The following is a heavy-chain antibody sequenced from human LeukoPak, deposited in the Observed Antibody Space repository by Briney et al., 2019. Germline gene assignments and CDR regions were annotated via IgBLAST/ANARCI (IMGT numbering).Heavy chain of an antibody. D-gene: IGHD6-6*01. J-gene: IGHJ4*02. CDR3: AKELLFIEYSSSFDY. CDR2: ISGSGGST. CDR1: GFTFSSYA. V-gene: IGHV3-23*01. Sequence: GGSLRLSCAASGFTFSSYAMSWVRQAPGKGLEWVSAISGSGGSTYYADSVKGRFTISRDNSKNTLYLQMNSLRAEGTAVYYCAKELLFIEYSSSFDYWGQGTLVTVSS.